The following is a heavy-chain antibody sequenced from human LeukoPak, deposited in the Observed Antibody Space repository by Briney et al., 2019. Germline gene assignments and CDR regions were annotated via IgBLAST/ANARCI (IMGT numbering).Heavy chain of an antibody. CDR1: GFTFSSHT. CDR2: ISSSSSYI. V-gene: IGHV3-21*04. Sequence: GGSLRLSCAASGFTFSSHTMNWVRQAPGKGLEGVSSISSSSSYIYYADSVKGRFTISRDNAKNSLYLQMNSLRAEDTAVYYCARFLNRRTGYYYYMDVWGKGTTVTVSS. CDR3: ARFLNRRTGYYYYMDV. J-gene: IGHJ6*03. D-gene: IGHD3/OR15-3a*01.